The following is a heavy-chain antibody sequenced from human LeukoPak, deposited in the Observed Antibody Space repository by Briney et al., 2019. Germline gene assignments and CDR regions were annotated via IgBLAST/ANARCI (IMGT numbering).Heavy chain of an antibody. V-gene: IGHV3-23*01. Sequence: GGSLRLSCAASGFTFSSYAMSWVRQAPGKGLEWVSAISGSGGSTYYADSVKGRFTISRDNAKNSLYLQMNSLRAEDTAVYYCARTVAYSSGWYSSAHYYFDYWGQGTLVTVSS. D-gene: IGHD6-19*01. CDR3: ARTVAYSSGWYSSAHYYFDY. CDR2: ISGSGGST. J-gene: IGHJ4*02. CDR1: GFTFSSYA.